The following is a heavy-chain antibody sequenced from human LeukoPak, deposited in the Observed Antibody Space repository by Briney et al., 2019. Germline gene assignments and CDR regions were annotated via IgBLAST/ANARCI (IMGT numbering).Heavy chain of an antibody. Sequence: PGESLKISCKRSGYGFTSYWIGWIRQMPGKGLEWTGIIYPGDSDTRYSPSFQGQGTISADKSISTAYLQWSSLKASDAAMTCCARHEYKIGLGAPRLAAPPPYYYDMDVWGKGTTVTVSS. CDR1: GYGFTSYW. V-gene: IGHV5-51*01. J-gene: IGHJ6*03. D-gene: IGHD6-6*01. CDR2: IYPGDSDT. CDR3: ARHEYKIGLGAPRLAAPPPYYYDMDV.